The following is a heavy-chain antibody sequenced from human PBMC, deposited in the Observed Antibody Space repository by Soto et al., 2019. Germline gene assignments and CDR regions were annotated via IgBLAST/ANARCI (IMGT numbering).Heavy chain of an antibody. CDR1: GDSVSSPYY. Sequence: QVQLQESGPGLVKPSGTLSLTCAVSGDSVSSPYYWCWVRQPPGKGLEWIGEVFHTGTTSYNPSLRSRVTISMDKSNNQFSLDLGYVTAADTAVYYCARSAGWYAVHSWGPGTLVIVSS. CDR3: ARSAGWYAVHS. D-gene: IGHD6-19*01. CDR2: VFHTGTT. J-gene: IGHJ4*02. V-gene: IGHV4-4*02.